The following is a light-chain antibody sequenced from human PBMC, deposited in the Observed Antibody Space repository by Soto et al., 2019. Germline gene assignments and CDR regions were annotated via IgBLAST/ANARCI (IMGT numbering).Light chain of an antibody. V-gene: IGLV2-14*03. CDR1: SSDVGGYNF. CDR2: DVS. CDR3: SSYTSSNTVV. Sequence: QSVLTQPASVSGSPGQSIIISCTGTSSDVGGYNFVSWYQHHPGTAPKLMIYDVSNRPSGVSNRFSGSKSGNTASLTISGLQPEDEADYYCSSYTSSNTVVFGGGTKLTVL. J-gene: IGLJ2*01.